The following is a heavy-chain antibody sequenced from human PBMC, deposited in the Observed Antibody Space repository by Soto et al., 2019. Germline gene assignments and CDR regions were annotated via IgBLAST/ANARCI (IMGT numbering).Heavy chain of an antibody. CDR3: ARADSSGRYNLGY. CDR2: INPGGGST. J-gene: IGHJ4*02. CDR1: GYSFTTYH. Sequence: ASVKVSCKASGYSFTTYHMHWVRQAPGQGLEWMGIINPGGGSTTYAQKFQGRVTMTRDTSTSTVYMELNSLRSEDTAVYYCARADSSGRYNLGYWGQGTLVTVSS. V-gene: IGHV1-46*01. D-gene: IGHD1-26*01.